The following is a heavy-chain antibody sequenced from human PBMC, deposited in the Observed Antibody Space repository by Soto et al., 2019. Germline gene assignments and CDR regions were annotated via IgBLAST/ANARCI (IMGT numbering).Heavy chain of an antibody. V-gene: IGHV1-18*01. CDR2: ISAYNGNT. D-gene: IGHD2-15*01. Sequence: GASVRVSSKASGYTFTSYGISWVRQAPGQGLEGMGWISAYNGNTNYAQKLQGRVTMTTDTSTSTAYMELRSLRSDDTAVYYCARVPPGCSGGSCYSLSLDYWGQGTLVTVSS. CDR1: GYTFTSYG. J-gene: IGHJ4*02. CDR3: ARVPPGCSGGSCYSLSLDY.